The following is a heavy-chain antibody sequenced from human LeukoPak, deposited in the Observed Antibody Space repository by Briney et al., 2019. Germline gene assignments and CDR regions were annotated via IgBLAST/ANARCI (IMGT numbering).Heavy chain of an antibody. CDR2: INHSGST. V-gene: IGHV4-34*01. J-gene: IGHJ4*02. D-gene: IGHD3-22*01. Sequence: PSETLSLTCAVYGGSFSGYYWSWIRQPPGKGLEWIGEINHSGSTNYNPSLKSRVTISVDTSKNQFSLKLSSVTAADTAVYYCARGPRWYYYDSSGYSNDYWGQGTLVTVSS. CDR3: ARGPRWYYYDSSGYSNDY. CDR1: GGSFSGYY.